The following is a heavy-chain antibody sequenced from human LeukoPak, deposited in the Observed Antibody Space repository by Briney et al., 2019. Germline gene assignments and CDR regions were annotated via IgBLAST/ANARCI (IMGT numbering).Heavy chain of an antibody. D-gene: IGHD5-24*01. CDR2: IKQDGSEK. CDR1: GFTFDTYW. J-gene: IGHJ4*02. CDR3: AREGGGYNNRGFDY. Sequence: GGSLRLSCAASGFTFDTYWMSWVRQAPGKGLEWVANIKQDGSEKDYVDSVKGRFTISRDNAKNSLYLQMNSLRAEDTAVYYCAREGGGYNNRGFDYWGQGTLVTVSS. V-gene: IGHV3-7*01.